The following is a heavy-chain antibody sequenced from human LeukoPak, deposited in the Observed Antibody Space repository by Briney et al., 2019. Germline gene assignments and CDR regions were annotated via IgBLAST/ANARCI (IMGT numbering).Heavy chain of an antibody. Sequence: SVKVSCKASGGTFSSYAISWVRQAPGQGLEWMGRIIPILGIANYAQKFQGRVTITTDESTSTAYMELSSLRSEDTAVYYCARSRGTRQQLDYWGQGTLVTVSS. CDR1: GGTFSSYA. CDR3: ARSRGTRQQLDY. D-gene: IGHD6-13*01. CDR2: IIPILGIA. J-gene: IGHJ4*02. V-gene: IGHV1-69*04.